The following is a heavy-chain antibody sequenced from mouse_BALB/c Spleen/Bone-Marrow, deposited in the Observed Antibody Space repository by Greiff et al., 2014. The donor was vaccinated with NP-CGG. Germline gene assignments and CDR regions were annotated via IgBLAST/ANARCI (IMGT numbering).Heavy chain of an antibody. J-gene: IGHJ2*01. CDR3: ASYVYGYYFDY. Sequence: EVQLQQSGAELVKSGASVKLSCTASGLNIKDTYMHWVKQRPEQGLEWIGRIDPANGNTKYDPKLQGKATITADTSSNTAYLQLSSLTSEDTAVYYCASYVYGYYFDYWGQGTTLTVSS. D-gene: IGHD2-2*01. CDR2: IDPANGNT. CDR1: GLNIKDTY. V-gene: IGHV14-3*02.